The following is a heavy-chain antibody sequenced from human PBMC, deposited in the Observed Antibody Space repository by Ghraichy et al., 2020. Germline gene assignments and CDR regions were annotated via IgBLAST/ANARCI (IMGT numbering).Heavy chain of an antibody. D-gene: IGHD3-3*01. CDR1: GFTFSSYA. CDR3: AKAPENDFWSGYPTHYFDY. J-gene: IGHJ4*02. CDR2: ISGSGGST. V-gene: IGHV3-23*01. Sequence: GGSLRLSCAASGFTFSSYAMSWVRQAPGKGLEWVSAISGSGGSTYYADSVKGRFTISRDNSKNTLYLQMNSLRAEDTAVYYCAKAPENDFWSGYPTHYFDYWGQGTLVTVSS.